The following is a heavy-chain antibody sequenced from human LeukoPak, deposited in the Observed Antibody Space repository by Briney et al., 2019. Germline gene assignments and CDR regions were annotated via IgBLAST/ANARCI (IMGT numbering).Heavy chain of an antibody. D-gene: IGHD1-1*01. J-gene: IGHJ4*02. V-gene: IGHV6-1*01. CDR1: GDSVSSNSAA. CDR2: TYYRSKWYT. CDR3: ARSTGPIDY. Sequence: PSQTPSLTCAISGDSVSSNSAAWNWIRQSPSRGLEWLGRTYYRSKWYTYYAVSVKSRISINRDTSKNQISLQLNSVTPEDTAVYYCARSTGPIDYWGQGTLVTVSS.